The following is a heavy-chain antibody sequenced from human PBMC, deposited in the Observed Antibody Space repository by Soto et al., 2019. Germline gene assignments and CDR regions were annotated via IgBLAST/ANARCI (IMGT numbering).Heavy chain of an antibody. V-gene: IGHV4-30-4*01. D-gene: IGHD6-6*01. CDR3: ARDRSNSPDYFDY. Sequence: QVQLQESGPRLVKPSQTLSLTCTVSGGSISSDDYYWTWIRQPPGKGLEWIGYIYYSVSTYYNPSLKSRLTISLDTSKNQFSLKLSSVSAADTAVYYCARDRSNSPDYFDYWGQGTLVTVSS. CDR2: IYYSVST. J-gene: IGHJ4*02. CDR1: GGSISSDDYY.